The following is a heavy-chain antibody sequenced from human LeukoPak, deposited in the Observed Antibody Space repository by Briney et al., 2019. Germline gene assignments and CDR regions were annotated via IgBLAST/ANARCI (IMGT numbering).Heavy chain of an antibody. J-gene: IGHJ4*02. Sequence: PGGSLRLSCATSGFTFSSYAMSWVRQAPGKGLEWVSGISWNSGSIGYADSVKGRFTISRDNAKNSLYLQMNSLRAEDTALYYCAKGKGSSGYYYFDYWGQGTLVTVSS. V-gene: IGHV3-9*01. CDR1: GFTFSSYA. CDR2: ISWNSGSI. D-gene: IGHD3-22*01. CDR3: AKGKGSSGYYYFDY.